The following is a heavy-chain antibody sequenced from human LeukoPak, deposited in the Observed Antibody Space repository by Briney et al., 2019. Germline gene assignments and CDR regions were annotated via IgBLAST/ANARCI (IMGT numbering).Heavy chain of an antibody. CDR2: IYYSGST. D-gene: IGHD3-10*01. CDR3: AGEKSRFDAFDI. J-gene: IGHJ3*02. V-gene: IGHV4-59*11. CDR1: GGSISSHY. Sequence: SETLSLTCTVSGGSISSHYWSWIRQPPGKGLEWIGYIYYSGSTNYNPSLKSRVTISVDTSKNQFSLKLSSVTAADTAVYYCAGEKSRFDAFDIWGQGTMVTVSS.